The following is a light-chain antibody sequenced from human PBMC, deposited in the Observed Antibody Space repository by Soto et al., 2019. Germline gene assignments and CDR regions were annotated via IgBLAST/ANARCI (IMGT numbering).Light chain of an antibody. J-gene: IGLJ1*01. CDR1: SSDVGGYNF. V-gene: IGLV2-14*01. CDR3: CSYTGTAATV. CDR2: EVS. Sequence: QSVLTQPASVSGSLGQSITISCTGTSSDVGGYNFVSWYQQHPGKAPKLIIFEVSNRPSGVSYRFSASKSGNTATLTLSGLQAEDEADYYCCSYTGTAATVFGTGTKLTVL.